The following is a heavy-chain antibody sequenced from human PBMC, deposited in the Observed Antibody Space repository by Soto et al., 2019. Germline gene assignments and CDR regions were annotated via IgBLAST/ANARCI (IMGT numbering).Heavy chain of an antibody. V-gene: IGHV4-59*01. Sequence: SETLSLTCTVSGDSISRYYWSWIRESPGKGLEWIGCIYHSGSTNYNPSLNSRGTISVDTSKNQFSLKLSSVTAAEKAVYYCARDEWYCSGTSCYNRFDPWGQGTLVTVS. CDR1: GDSISRYY. CDR2: IYHSGST. J-gene: IGHJ5*02. CDR3: ARDEWYCSGTSCYNRFDP. D-gene: IGHD2-2*01.